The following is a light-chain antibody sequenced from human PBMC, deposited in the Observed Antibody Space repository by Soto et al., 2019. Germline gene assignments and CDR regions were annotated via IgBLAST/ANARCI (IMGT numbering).Light chain of an antibody. V-gene: IGLV2-8*01. J-gene: IGLJ2*01. CDR3: SSYAGSNNLV. CDR2: EVS. CDR1: SNDVGGYNY. Sequence: QSALTQPPSASGSPGQSVTISCTGTSNDVGGYNYVSWYQQHPGKAPKLMIYEVSKRPSGVPDRFSGSKSGNTASLTVSGLQDEDEDDYYCSSYAGSNNLVFGGGTQLTVL.